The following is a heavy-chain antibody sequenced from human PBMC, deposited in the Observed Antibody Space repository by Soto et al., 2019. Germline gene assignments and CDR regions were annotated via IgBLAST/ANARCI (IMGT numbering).Heavy chain of an antibody. CDR3: AKNYFFDS. Sequence: PGGSLRLSCAASGFTFSSYAMSWARQAPGKGLEWVSSIGVSSDAYYADSVKGRFTISRDSSRNTLYLQMNSLRAEDTALYYCAKNYFFDSWGQGTLVTVSS. J-gene: IGHJ4*02. CDR1: GFTFSSYA. CDR2: IGVSSDA. V-gene: IGHV3-23*01.